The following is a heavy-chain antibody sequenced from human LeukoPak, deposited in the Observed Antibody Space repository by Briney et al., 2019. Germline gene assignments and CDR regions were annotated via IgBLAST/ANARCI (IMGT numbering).Heavy chain of an antibody. J-gene: IGHJ3*02. V-gene: IGHV1-24*01. CDR2: FDPEDGET. CDR3: ARLRRPGTTRSDAFDI. CDR1: GYTLTELS. Sequence: ASVKVSCKVSGYTLTELSMHWVRQAPGKGLEWVGGFDPEDGETIYAQKFQGRVTMTEDTSTDTAYMELSSLRSEDTAVYYCARLRRPGTTRSDAFDIWGQGTMVTVSS. D-gene: IGHD1-1*01.